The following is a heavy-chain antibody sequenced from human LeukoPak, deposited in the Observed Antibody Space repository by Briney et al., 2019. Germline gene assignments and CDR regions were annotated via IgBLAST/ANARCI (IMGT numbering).Heavy chain of an antibody. V-gene: IGHV3-53*01. Sequence: QPGGSLRLSCAASGITVSSNFMSRVRQAPGKGLEWVSVIYSGGSGGSTYYADSVKGRFTISRDNSKNTLYLQLNSLRVEDTAIYYCASSPRIDAFDIWGQGTMVTVSS. CDR3: ASSPRIDAFDI. CDR2: IYSGGSGGST. CDR1: GITVSSNF. J-gene: IGHJ3*02.